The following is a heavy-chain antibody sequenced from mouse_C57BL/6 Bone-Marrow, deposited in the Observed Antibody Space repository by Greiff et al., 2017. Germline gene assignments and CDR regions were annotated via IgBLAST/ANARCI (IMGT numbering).Heavy chain of an antibody. CDR1: GFSLTSYG. Sequence: QVQLQQSGPGLVQPSQSLSITCTVSGFSLTSYGVHWVRQSPGKGLEWLGVIWSGGSTDYNAAFISRLSISKDNSKSQVFFKMNSLQADDTAIYYCARKGGYGNYEDYAMDYWGQGTSVTVSS. CDR2: IWSGGST. V-gene: IGHV2-2*01. J-gene: IGHJ4*01. CDR3: ARKGGYGNYEDYAMDY. D-gene: IGHD2-10*02.